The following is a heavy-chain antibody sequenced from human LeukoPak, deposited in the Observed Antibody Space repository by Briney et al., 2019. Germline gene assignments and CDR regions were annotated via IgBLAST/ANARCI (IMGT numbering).Heavy chain of an antibody. CDR2: INPSGGST. CDR1: GYTFTSYY. J-gene: IGHJ4*02. Sequence: ASVKVSCKSSGYTFTSYYMHWVRQAPGQGLEWIGIINPSGGSTSYAQKFQGRVTMTRDTSTSTVYMELSSLRSEDTAVYYCARGRRITMIVVALDYWGQGTLVTVSS. CDR3: ARGRRITMIVVALDY. V-gene: IGHV1-46*01. D-gene: IGHD3-22*01.